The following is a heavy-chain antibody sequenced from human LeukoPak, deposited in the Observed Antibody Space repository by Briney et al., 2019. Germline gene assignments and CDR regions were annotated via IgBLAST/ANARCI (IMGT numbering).Heavy chain of an antibody. J-gene: IGHJ4*02. CDR1: GFTFSSYA. V-gene: IGHV3-30*04. D-gene: IGHD3-10*01. CDR3: ARGRGHFDY. CDR2: ISYDGSNK. Sequence: PGGSLRLSCAASGFTFSSYAMHWVRQAPGKGLEWVAVISYDGSNKYYADSVKGRFTISRDNSKNTLYLQMNSLRAEDTAVYYCARGRGHFDYWGQGTLVTVSS.